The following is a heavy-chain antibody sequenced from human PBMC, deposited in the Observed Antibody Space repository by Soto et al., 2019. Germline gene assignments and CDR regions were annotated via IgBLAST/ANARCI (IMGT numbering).Heavy chain of an antibody. CDR1: GFTFSSYS. CDR2: ISSSSSYI. V-gene: IGHV3-21*01. J-gene: IGHJ4*02. CDR3: AREVVPAYYFDY. D-gene: IGHD2-2*01. Sequence: PGGSLRLSCAASGFTFSSYSMNWVRQAPGKGLEWVSSISSSSSYIYYADSVKGRFTISRDNAKNSLYLQMNSLRAEDTAVYYCAREVVPAYYFDYWGQGTLVTVSS.